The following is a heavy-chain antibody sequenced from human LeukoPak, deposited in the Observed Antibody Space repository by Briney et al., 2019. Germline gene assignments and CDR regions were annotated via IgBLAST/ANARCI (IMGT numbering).Heavy chain of an antibody. D-gene: IGHD2-8*02. CDR1: GGSLKNSF. CDR3: ARVGSTDWYFDL. J-gene: IGHJ2*01. CDR2: LFTTGTTDHSPAL. V-gene: IGHV4-4*07. Sequence: PSETLSLTCAVSGGSLKNSFWNWIRQPAGKRLEWIGRLFTTGTTDHSPALNYNPTLRSRVSMSVDVSKNQFSLTLTSVTAADTAVYYCARVGSTDWYFDLWGRGSLVTVSS.